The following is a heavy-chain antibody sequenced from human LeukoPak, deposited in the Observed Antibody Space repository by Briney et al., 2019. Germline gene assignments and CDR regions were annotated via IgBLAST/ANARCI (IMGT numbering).Heavy chain of an antibody. CDR2: IRSKAYGGTT. V-gene: IGHV3-49*04. D-gene: IGHD7-27*01. CDR3: WGNYYYYMDV. CDR1: GFTFCDCA. J-gene: IGHJ6*03. Sequence: GGSLRLSCTASGFTFCDCAMSWVRQAPGKGLEWVGFIRSKAYGGTTEYAASVKGRFTISRDDSKSIAYLQMNSLKTEDTAVYYCWGNYYYYMDVWGKGTTVTVSS.